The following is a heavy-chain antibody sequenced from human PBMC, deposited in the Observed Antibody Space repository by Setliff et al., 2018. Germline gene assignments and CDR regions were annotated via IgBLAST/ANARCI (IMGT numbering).Heavy chain of an antibody. Sequence: ASVKVSCKASGYTFTSYYMHWVRQAPGQGLEWMGIINPSGGSTSDAQKFQGRVTITTDESTSKAYMELRSLRSDDTAVYYCARAARRGSGYYDTVARYFDYWGQGTLVTVSS. CDR3: ARAARRGSGYYDTVARYFDY. V-gene: IGHV1-46*01. J-gene: IGHJ4*02. D-gene: IGHD3-22*01. CDR2: INPSGGST. CDR1: GYTFTSYY.